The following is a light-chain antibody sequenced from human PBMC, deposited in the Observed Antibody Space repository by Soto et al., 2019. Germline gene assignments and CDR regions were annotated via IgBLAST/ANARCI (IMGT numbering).Light chain of an antibody. J-gene: IGKJ2*01. V-gene: IGKV3-20*01. CDR3: QQYGGLPRT. CDR1: QSVSNSY. Sequence: EIVLTQSPGTLSLSPGERATLSCRASQSVSNSYLAWYQQKPGQAPRLLIYGASSRATGIPDRFRGSGSGTDFTLTISRLEPEDFAMYYCQQYGGLPRTFGQGTKLEIK. CDR2: GAS.